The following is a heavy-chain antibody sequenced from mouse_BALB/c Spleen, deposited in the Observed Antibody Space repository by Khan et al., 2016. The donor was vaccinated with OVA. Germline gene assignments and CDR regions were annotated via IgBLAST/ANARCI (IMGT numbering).Heavy chain of an antibody. V-gene: IGHV1-9*01. Sequence: QVQLQQSGAGLMKPGASVKISCKATGYTFSGYWIEWVKQRPGHGLEWIGEILPGSGSTKYNEKVKGKATLTADTSSNTAYMQLSSLTSEDSAVYYSARSRYYGSGYFDYWGQGTTLTVSS. J-gene: IGHJ2*01. CDR2: ILPGSGST. CDR1: GYTFSGYW. D-gene: IGHD1-1*01. CDR3: ARSRYYGSGYFDY.